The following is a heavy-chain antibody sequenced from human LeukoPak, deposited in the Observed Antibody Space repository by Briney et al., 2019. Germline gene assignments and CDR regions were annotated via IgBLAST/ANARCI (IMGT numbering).Heavy chain of an antibody. CDR2: ISSSGST. V-gene: IGHV4-61*02. CDR3: VRGGELRYFDS. D-gene: IGHD1-26*01. J-gene: IGHJ4*02. CDR1: GGSISSSSYY. Sequence: PSETLSLTCTVSGGSISSSSYYWSWIRQPAGKGLEWIGRISSSGSTNYNPSLKSRVTISVDTSKNQFSLKLSSVTAADTAFYYCVRGGELRYFDSWGQGALVTVSS.